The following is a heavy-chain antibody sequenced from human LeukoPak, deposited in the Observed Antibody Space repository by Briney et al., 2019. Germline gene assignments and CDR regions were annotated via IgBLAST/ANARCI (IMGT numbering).Heavy chain of an antibody. V-gene: IGHV1-69*06. CDR2: IIPIFGTA. Sequence: ASVKVSCTASGGTFSSYAISWVRQAPGQGLEWMGGIIPIFGTANYAQKFQGRVTMTEDTSTDTAYMELSSLRSEDTAVYYCATDPGYYDSSGYYYWGQGTLVTVSS. J-gene: IGHJ4*02. CDR1: GGTFSSYA. CDR3: ATDPGYYDSSGYYY. D-gene: IGHD3-22*01.